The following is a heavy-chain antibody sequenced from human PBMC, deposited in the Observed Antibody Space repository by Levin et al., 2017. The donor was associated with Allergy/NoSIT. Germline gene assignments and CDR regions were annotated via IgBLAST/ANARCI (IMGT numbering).Heavy chain of an antibody. CDR3: AHGWQQLVN. CDR1: GFTFSNYA. CDR2: ISGGGGST. Sequence: PGGSLRLSCAASGFTFSNYAMSWVRQAPGKGLEWVSGISGGGGSTYNADSVKGRFTISRDNSKNTLYLQMNSLRAEDTAVYYCAHGWQQLVNWGQGPLVTVSS. V-gene: IGHV3-23*01. D-gene: IGHD5-24*01. J-gene: IGHJ4*02.